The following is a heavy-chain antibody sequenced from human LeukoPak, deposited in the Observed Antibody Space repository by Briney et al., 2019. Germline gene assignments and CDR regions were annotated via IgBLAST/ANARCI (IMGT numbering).Heavy chain of an antibody. D-gene: IGHD2-2*01. Sequence: SETLSLTCTVSGGSISSYYWSWIRQPPGKGLEWIGYIYYSGSTNYNPSLKSRVTISVDTSKNQFSLRLSSVTAADTAVYYCARDRGDIVVVPAAMEFGDDAFDIWGQGTMVTVSS. CDR3: ARDRGDIVVVPAAMEFGDDAFDI. CDR1: GGSISSYY. V-gene: IGHV4-59*12. CDR2: IYYSGST. J-gene: IGHJ3*02.